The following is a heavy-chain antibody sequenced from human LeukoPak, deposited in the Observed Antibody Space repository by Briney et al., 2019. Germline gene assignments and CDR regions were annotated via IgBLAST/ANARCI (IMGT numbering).Heavy chain of an antibody. CDR2: INWNGVST. CDR1: GFTFDDYG. D-gene: IGHD1-26*01. Sequence: GGSLRLSCAASGFTFDDYGMSWVRQAPGKGLEWVSGINWNGVSTGYVDSVKGRFTISRDNAKNSLYLQMNSLRAEDTAVYYCAKFDNRIVGAASFNYWGQGTLVTVSS. V-gene: IGHV3-20*04. CDR3: AKFDNRIVGAASFNY. J-gene: IGHJ4*02.